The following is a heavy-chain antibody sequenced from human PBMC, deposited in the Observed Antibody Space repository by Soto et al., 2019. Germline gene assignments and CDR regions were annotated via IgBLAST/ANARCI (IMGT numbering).Heavy chain of an antibody. CDR1: GADINAYS. V-gene: IGHV4-4*07. D-gene: IGHD6-19*01. CDR3: ERDREAGYNFYYGMDV. CDR2: IYTSASI. J-gene: IGHJ6*02. Sequence: PSETLSLTCRVSGADINAYSWTWIRQPAGKGLEWIGRIYTSASINYNPSLKGRVTLSVDTSTNQVSLRLASVTAADTAIYYCERDREAGYNFYYGMDVWGQGTTVT.